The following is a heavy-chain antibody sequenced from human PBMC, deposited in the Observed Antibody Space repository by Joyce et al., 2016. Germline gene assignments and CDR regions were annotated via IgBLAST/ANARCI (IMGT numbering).Heavy chain of an antibody. J-gene: IGHJ3*01. Sequence: QVQLQQWGAGLLKPSETLSLTCAVYGGSLSVSFWTWIRQSPGKGLEWIGEISHGGRTNYNPSLESRVTISIDTSKTQFSLNLTSMTAADTAVYYCVRGFDSSGYYYAPDAFDVWGQGTKVTVSS. CDR3: VRGFDSSGYYYAPDAFDV. CDR1: GGSLSVSF. D-gene: IGHD3-22*01. V-gene: IGHV4-34*02. CDR2: ISHGGRT.